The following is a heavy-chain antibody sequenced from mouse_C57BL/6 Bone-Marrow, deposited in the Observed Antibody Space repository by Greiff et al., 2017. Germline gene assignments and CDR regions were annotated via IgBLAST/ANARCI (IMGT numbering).Heavy chain of an antibody. J-gene: IGHJ2*01. CDR3: AREKSYGNYYFDY. Sequence: KQPGAELVKPGASVKLSCKASGYTFTSYWMHWVKQRPGQGLEWIGMIHPNSGSTNYNEKFKSKATLTVDKSSSTAYMQLSSLTSEDSAVYYCAREKSYGNYYFDYWGQGTTLTVSS. CDR2: IHPNSGST. V-gene: IGHV1-64*01. CDR1: GYTFTSYW. D-gene: IGHD2-1*01.